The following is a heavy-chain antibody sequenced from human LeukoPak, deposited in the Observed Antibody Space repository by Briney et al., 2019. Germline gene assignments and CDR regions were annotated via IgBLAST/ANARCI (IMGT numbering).Heavy chain of an antibody. V-gene: IGHV1-2*04. CDR3: ARGGVYYYDSSGYN. CDR2: INPNSGGT. D-gene: IGHD3-22*01. J-gene: IGHJ4*02. CDR1: GYTFTGYY. Sequence: ASVKVSCKASGYTFTGYYMHWVRQAPGQGLEWMGWINPNSGGTNYAQKFQGWVTMTRDTSTSTVYMELSSLRSEDTAVYYCARGGVYYYDSSGYNWGQGTLVTVSS.